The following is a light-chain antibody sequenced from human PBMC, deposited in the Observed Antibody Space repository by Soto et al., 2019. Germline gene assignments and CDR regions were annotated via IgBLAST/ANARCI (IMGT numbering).Light chain of an antibody. Sequence: DIRMTQSPSTLSGSVGDRVTITCRASQTISSWLAWYHQKPGKAPKLLIYKASTLKSGVPSRFSGSGSGTEFTLTINSLQPDDFATYYCQHYNSYSEAFGQGTKVDIK. V-gene: IGKV1-5*03. J-gene: IGKJ1*01. CDR3: QHYNSYSEA. CDR1: QTISSW. CDR2: KAS.